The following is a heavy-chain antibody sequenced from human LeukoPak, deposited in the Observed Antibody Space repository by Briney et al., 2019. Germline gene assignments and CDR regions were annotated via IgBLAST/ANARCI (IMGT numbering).Heavy chain of an antibody. Sequence: GGSLRLSCAASGFTFSNYAMSWVRQAPGKGLEWVSSISGIVSSTYYADSVKGRFTISRDNSKNTLYLQMNSLRAEDTAVYYCAKTLPSSWYSFDYWGQGTLVTVS. D-gene: IGHD6-13*01. V-gene: IGHV3-23*01. CDR3: AKTLPSSWYSFDY. CDR1: GFTFSNYA. CDR2: ISGIVSST. J-gene: IGHJ4*02.